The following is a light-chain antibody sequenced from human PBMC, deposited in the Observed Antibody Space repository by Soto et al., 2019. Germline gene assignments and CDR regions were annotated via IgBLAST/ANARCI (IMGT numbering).Light chain of an antibody. V-gene: IGKV4-1*01. J-gene: IGKJ2*01. CDR1: QSVLHSSNKNNY. CDR3: QQYYTTPPYT. Sequence: DIVMTQSPDSLAVSLGERATINCKSRQSVLHSSNKNNYLAWYQQNPGQPPKLLIYWASTRESGVPDRFSGSGSGTDFTLTISSLQAEDVAVYYCQQYYTTPPYTFGQGTKLEIK. CDR2: WAS.